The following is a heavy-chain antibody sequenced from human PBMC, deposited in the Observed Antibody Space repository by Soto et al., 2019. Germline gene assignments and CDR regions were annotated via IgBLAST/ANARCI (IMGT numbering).Heavy chain of an antibody. Sequence: QVQLVQSGAEVKKPGASVKVSCKASGYTFTGYYMHWVRQAPGQGLEWMGWINPNSGGTNYAQKFQGWVARTTERCISTAYMELSRLRSDDTAVYYCAREGGLVIGAALTKSAFDIWGQGPMVTVSS. D-gene: IGHD6-13*01. J-gene: IGHJ3*02. CDR3: AREGGLVIGAALTKSAFDI. CDR1: GYTFTGYY. V-gene: IGHV1-2*04. CDR2: INPNSGGT.